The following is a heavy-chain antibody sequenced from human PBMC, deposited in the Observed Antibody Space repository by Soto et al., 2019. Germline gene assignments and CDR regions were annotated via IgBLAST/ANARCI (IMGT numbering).Heavy chain of an antibody. J-gene: IGHJ4*02. V-gene: IGHV3-23*01. CDR3: ANKHSTKRYSGSYYDY. D-gene: IGHD1-26*01. CDR1: GFTFSSYA. CDR2: ISGSGGGT. Sequence: PGGSLRLSCAASGFTFSSYAMSWVRQAPGKGLEWVSAISGSGGGTYYADSVKGRFTISRDNSKNTLYLQMNSLRAEDTAVYYCANKHSTKRYSGSYYDYWGQGTLVTVSS.